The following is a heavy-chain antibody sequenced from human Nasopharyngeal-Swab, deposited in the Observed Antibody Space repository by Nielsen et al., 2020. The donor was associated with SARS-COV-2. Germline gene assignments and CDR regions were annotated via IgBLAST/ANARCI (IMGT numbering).Heavy chain of an antibody. V-gene: IGHV4-39*01. CDR1: GGSISSYY. J-gene: IGHJ4*02. CDR2: IYYSGST. D-gene: IGHD6-13*01. Sequence: GSLRLSCTVSGGSISSYYWGWIRQPPGKGLEWIGSIYYSGSTYYNPSLKSRVTISVDTSKNQFSLKLSSVTAADTAVYYCARHGRPYSSSWYSNTGQSIDYWGQGTLVTVSS. CDR3: ARHGRPYSSSWYSNTGQSIDY.